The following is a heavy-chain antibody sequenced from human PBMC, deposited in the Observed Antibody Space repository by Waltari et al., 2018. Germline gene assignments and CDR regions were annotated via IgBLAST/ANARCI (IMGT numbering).Heavy chain of an antibody. D-gene: IGHD3-22*01. CDR3: ARMIGGDYYDSRNAFDI. J-gene: IGHJ3*02. Sequence: QVTLKESGPVLVKPTETLTLTCTVSGFSLSNARMGVSWIRQPPGKALEWLAHIFSKDAKSYSTSLKSRLTISKDTSKSQVVLTMTNMDPVDTATYYCARMIGGDYYDSRNAFDIWGQGTMVTVSS. CDR2: IFSKDAK. V-gene: IGHV2-26*01. CDR1: GFSLSNARMG.